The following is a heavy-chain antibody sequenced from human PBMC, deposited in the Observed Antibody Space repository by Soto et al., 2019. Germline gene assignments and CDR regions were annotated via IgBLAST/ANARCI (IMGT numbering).Heavy chain of an antibody. CDR1: GGSISSGGYS. V-gene: IGHV4-30-2*01. J-gene: IGHJ5*02. Sequence: QLQLQESGSGLVKPSQTLSLTCAVSGGSISSGGYSWSWIRQPPGKGLEWIGYIYHSGSTYYNPFLKSRVTISVGRSKNQFSLKLSSVTAADTAVYCCARALNGDWFDPWGQGTLVTVSS. D-gene: IGHD4-17*01. CDR3: ARALNGDWFDP. CDR2: IYHSGST.